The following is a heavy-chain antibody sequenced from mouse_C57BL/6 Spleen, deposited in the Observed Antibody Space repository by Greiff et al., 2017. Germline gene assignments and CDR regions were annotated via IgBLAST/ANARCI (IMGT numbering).Heavy chain of an antibody. Sequence: EVHLVESGGGLVKPGGSVKLSCAASGFTFSDYGMHWVRQAPEKGLEWVAYISSGSSTIYYADTVKGRFTIPRDNAKNTRFLQMTSLMSEDTAMYCFARSYANIDVWGTGTTGTVSA. CDR1: GFTFSDYG. CDR3: ARSYANIDV. J-gene: IGHJ1*03. V-gene: IGHV5-17*01. CDR2: ISSGSSTI. D-gene: IGHD1-1*01.